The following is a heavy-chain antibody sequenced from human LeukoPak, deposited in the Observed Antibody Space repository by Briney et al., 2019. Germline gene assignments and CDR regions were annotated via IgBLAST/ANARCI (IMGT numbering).Heavy chain of an antibody. CDR2: TSGSGRST. J-gene: IGHJ5*02. CDR3: VKSGFGELFDLTWFDP. CDR1: GFTFRSYA. D-gene: IGHD3-10*01. V-gene: IGHV3-23*01. Sequence: GGSLRLSCAASGFTFRSYAMSWVRQAPGKGLEWVSGTSGSGRSTNYAAPVKGRFIISRDNSKNMLYLQMNSLRAEDTAVYYCVKSGFGELFDLTWFDPWGQGTLVTVSS.